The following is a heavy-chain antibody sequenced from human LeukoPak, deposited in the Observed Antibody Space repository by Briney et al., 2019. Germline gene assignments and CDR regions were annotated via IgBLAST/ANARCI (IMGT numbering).Heavy chain of an antibody. CDR1: GGAFTTFA. CDR3: ARHSRFNLNDDVY. D-gene: IGHD1-1*01. CDR2: IIPILDIS. Sequence: SVKVSCKASGGAFTTFAINWVRQAPGQGLEWMGRIIPILDISTYAQRFQGRVTITADESTSTAYMELSSLRSEDTAMYYCARHSRFNLNDDVYWGQGTLVTVSS. V-gene: IGHV1-69*04. J-gene: IGHJ4*02.